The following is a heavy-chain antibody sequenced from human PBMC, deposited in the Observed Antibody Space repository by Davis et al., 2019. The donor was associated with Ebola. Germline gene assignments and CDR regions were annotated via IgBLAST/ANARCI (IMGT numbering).Heavy chain of an antibody. D-gene: IGHD6-19*01. Sequence: PSETLSLTCAISGDSASINSGGWNWIRQSPSGGLEWLGRTYFNSKWYNDYAVSVKTRITINPDTSKNQFSLQLNSVTPEDTAVYYCARGWLRTSFDCWGQGTLVTVSS. CDR1: GDSASINSGG. J-gene: IGHJ4*02. CDR2: TYFNSKWYN. CDR3: ARGWLRTSFDC. V-gene: IGHV6-1*01.